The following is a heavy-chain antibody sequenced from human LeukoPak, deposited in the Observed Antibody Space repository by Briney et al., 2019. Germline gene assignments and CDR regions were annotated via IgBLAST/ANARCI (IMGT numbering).Heavy chain of an antibody. CDR3: ARVGRWYCSSTSCSEPYYFDY. CDR1: GYTFTSYG. CDR2: ISAYNGNT. D-gene: IGHD2-2*01. J-gene: IGHJ4*02. Sequence: ASVKVSCKASGYTFTSYGISWVRQAPGQGLEWMGWISAYNGNTNYAQKLRGRVTMTTDTSTSTAYMELRSLRSDDTAVYYCARVGRWYCSSTSCSEPYYFDYWGQGTLVTVSS. V-gene: IGHV1-18*01.